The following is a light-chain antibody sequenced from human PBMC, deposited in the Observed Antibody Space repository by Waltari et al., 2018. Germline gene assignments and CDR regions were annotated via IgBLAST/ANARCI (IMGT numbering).Light chain of an antibody. CDR3: SAWDDSLNGWV. Sequence: QSVLTQPPSTSGTPGQRVTISCSGGRSNIGGNIVNWYQQFPGKAPKFLIYRNNQRPSGVPDRFAGSKSGTSASLVISGLLSEDEADYYGSAWDDSLNGWVFGGGTKLTVL. CDR2: RNN. V-gene: IGLV1-44*01. J-gene: IGLJ3*02. CDR1: RSNIGGNI.